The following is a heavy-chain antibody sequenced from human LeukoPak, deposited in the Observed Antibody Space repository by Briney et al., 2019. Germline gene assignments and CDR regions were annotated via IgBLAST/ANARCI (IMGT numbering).Heavy chain of an antibody. CDR1: GVSITSYY. CDR2: IYHSGST. CDR3: SSRGYYYDSSHNYYFDW. Sequence: PSETLTLTCTVSGVSITSYYWSWIRQPPGKGLEWVGSIYHSGSTNDNPSLKSRVTTSADTSKNQFSLKLSSVTAADTAVYYCSSRGYYYDSSHNYYFDWGRQRSLVTVHS. D-gene: IGHD3-22*01. J-gene: IGHJ4*02. V-gene: IGHV4-59*08.